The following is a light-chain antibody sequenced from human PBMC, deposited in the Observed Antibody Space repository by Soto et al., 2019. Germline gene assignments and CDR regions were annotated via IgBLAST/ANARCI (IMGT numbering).Light chain of an antibody. CDR3: SSYTSSSTLYV. Sequence: QSVLTQPPSASGSPGQSVTISCTGTSSDFGGYTYVSWYQQHPGKAPKLMIYEVSNRPSGVSNRFSGSKSGNTASLTISGLQAEDEADYYCSSYTSSSTLYVFGTGTKVTVL. CDR1: SSDFGGYTY. V-gene: IGLV2-14*01. J-gene: IGLJ1*01. CDR2: EVS.